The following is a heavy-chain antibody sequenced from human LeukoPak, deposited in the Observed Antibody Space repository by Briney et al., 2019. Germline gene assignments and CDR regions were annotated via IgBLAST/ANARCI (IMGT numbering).Heavy chain of an antibody. J-gene: IGHJ4*02. CDR3: ARGYDSSGYPNDY. CDR2: IYSGGST. V-gene: IGHV3-66*01. D-gene: IGHD3-22*01. CDR1: GFTVSSNY. Sequence: PGGSLRLSCAASGFTVSSNYMSWVRQAPRKGLEWVSVIYSGGSTYYADSVKGRFTISRDNSKNTLYLQMNSLRAEDTAVYYCARGYDSSGYPNDYWGQGTLVTVSS.